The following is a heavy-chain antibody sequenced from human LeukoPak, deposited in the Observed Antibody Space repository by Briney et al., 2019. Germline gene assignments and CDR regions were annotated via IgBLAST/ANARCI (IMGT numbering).Heavy chain of an antibody. D-gene: IGHD3-10*01. J-gene: IGHJ5*02. Sequence: SETLSLTCTVSGGSISSYYRSWIRQPPGKGLEWIGYIYYSGSTNYNPSLKSRVTISVDTSKNQFSLKLSSVTAADTAVYYCARTYGSGSHNWFDPWGQGTLVTVSS. CDR2: IYYSGST. V-gene: IGHV4-59*01. CDR3: ARTYGSGSHNWFDP. CDR1: GGSISSYY.